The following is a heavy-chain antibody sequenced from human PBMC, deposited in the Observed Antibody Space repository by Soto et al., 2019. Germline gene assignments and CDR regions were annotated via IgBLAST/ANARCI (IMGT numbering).Heavy chain of an antibody. CDR3: ATRRRDDYGDSYYFDY. V-gene: IGHV3-11*01. J-gene: IGHJ4*02. CDR1: GFTFSDYY. D-gene: IGHD4-17*01. CDR2: ISSSGSTI. Sequence: GGSLRLSCAASGFTFSDYYMSWIRQAPGKGLEWVSYISSSGSTIYYADSVKGRFTISRDNAKNPLYLQMNSLRAEDTAVYYCATRRRDDYGDSYYFDYWGQGTLVTVSS.